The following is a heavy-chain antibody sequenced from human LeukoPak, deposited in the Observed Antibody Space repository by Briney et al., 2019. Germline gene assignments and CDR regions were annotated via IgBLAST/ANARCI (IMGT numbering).Heavy chain of an antibody. CDR3: ARETVTMVRGVIKDFQH. V-gene: IGHV3-66*02. J-gene: IGHJ1*01. Sequence: GGSLRLSCAASGFTVSSNYMSWVRQAPGEGLEWVSVIYSGGSTYYADSVKGRFTISRDNSKNTLYLQMNSLRAEDTAVYYCARETVTMVRGVIKDFQHWGQGTLVTVSS. D-gene: IGHD3-10*01. CDR2: IYSGGST. CDR1: GFTVSSNY.